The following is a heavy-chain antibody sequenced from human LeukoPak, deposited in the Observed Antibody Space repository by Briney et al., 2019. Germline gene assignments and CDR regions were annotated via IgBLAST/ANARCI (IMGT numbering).Heavy chain of an antibody. V-gene: IGHV4-38-2*02. CDR2: IYYSGST. D-gene: IGHD3-9*01. Sequence: SETLSLTCTVSGYSISTGYYWGWIRQPPGKGLEWIGSIYYSGSTYYNPSLKSRVTMSVDTSKNQFSLKLSSVTAADTAVYYCARHRWGYFDSTRVQYYFDYWGQGTLVTVSS. CDR3: ARHRWGYFDSTRVQYYFDY. J-gene: IGHJ4*02. CDR1: GYSISTGYY.